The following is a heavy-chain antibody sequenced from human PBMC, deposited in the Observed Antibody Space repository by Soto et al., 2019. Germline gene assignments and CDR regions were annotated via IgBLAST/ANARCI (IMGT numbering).Heavy chain of an antibody. CDR2: IKQDGSEK. V-gene: IGHV3-7*01. Sequence: HPGGSLRLPCAASGITFSSNWMSWVRQAPGKGQAWVANIKQDGSEKYYVDPVKGRFTISRDNAKNSLYLQMNSLRAEDTAVYYCARATVAGTNYYYYYGMDVWGQGTTVTVSS. CDR3: ARATVAGTNYYYYYGMDV. J-gene: IGHJ6*02. D-gene: IGHD6-19*01. CDR1: GITFSSNW.